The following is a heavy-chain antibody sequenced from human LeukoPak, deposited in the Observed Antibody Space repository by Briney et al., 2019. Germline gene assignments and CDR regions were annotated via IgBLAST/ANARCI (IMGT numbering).Heavy chain of an antibody. CDR2: IWYDGSNK. CDR1: GFTFSSYA. D-gene: IGHD1-26*01. CDR3: ARDPGYSGSYWYSDY. V-gene: IGHV3-33*08. J-gene: IGHJ4*02. Sequence: PGGSLRLSCAASGFTFSSYAMSWVRQAPGKGLEWVAVIWYDGSNKYYADSVKGRFTISRDNSKNTLYLQMNSLRAEDTAVYYCARDPGYSGSYWYSDYWGQGTLVTVSS.